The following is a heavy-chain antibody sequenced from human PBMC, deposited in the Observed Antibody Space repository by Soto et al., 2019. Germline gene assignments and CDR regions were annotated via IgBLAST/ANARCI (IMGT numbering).Heavy chain of an antibody. V-gene: IGHV1-2*04. CDR1: GYTFTGYY. J-gene: IGHJ4*02. CDR3: ARGSLLYYFDSSGYYPERFDY. CDR2: INPNSGGT. D-gene: IGHD3-22*01. Sequence: ASVKVSCKASGYTFTGYYMHWVRQAPGQGLEWMGWINPNSGGTNYAQKFQGWVTMTRDTSISTAYMELSRLRSDDTAVYYCARGSLLYYFDSSGYYPERFDYWGQGTLVPVSS.